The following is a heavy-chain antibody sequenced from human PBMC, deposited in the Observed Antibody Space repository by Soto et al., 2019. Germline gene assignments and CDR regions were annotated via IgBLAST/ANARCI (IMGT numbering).Heavy chain of an antibody. D-gene: IGHD3-22*01. J-gene: IGHJ5*02. CDR3: ARYSPPKKSYDSNPGWFDP. CDR2: VYYTGST. CDR1: GGSISNYY. Sequence: SETLSVTCTVSGGSISNYYWTWIRQPPGKGLEWIGYVYYTGSTSYNPSLKSRVTISLDTSMNQFSLTLNSVTAADTAMYFCARYSPPKKSYDSNPGWFDPWGQGTLVTVSS. V-gene: IGHV4-59*01.